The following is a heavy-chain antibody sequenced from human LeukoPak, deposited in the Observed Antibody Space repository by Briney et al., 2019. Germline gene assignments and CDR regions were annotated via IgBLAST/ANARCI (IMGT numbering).Heavy chain of an antibody. V-gene: IGHV3-9*01. Sequence: GGSLRLSCAASGFTFDDYAMHWVRQAPGKGLEWVSGISWNSGSIGYADSVKGRFTISRDNAKNSLYLQMNSLTVEDTAVYYCAKAGADIWGQGTLVTVSS. CDR1: GFTFDDYA. CDR2: ISWNSGSI. D-gene: IGHD2-15*01. CDR3: AKAGADI. J-gene: IGHJ4*02.